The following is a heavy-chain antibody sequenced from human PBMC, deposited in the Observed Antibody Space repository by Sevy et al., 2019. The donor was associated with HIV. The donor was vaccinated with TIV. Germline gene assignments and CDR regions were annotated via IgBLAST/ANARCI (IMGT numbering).Heavy chain of an antibody. Sequence: GGALRLSCAGSGFTFSKYSMSWVRQPPGKGLEWVSTLSFGCGEINYADSVKGRFTISGDNTKSSVYLQMNNLRPEDTAVYYCAREGCTKPHDYWGQGTLVTVSS. D-gene: IGHD2-8*01. J-gene: IGHJ4*02. CDR3: AREGCTKPHDY. V-gene: IGHV3-23*01. CDR2: LSFGCGEI. CDR1: GFTFSKYS.